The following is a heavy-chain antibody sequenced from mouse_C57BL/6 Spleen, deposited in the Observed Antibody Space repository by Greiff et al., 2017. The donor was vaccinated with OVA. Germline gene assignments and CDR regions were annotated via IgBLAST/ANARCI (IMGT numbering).Heavy chain of an antibody. CDR1: GYAFTNYL. D-gene: IGHD2-5*01. Sequence: VKLMESGAELVRPGTSVKVSCKASGYAFTNYLIEWVKQRPGQGLEWIGVINPGSGGTNYNEKFKGKTTLTADKSSSTAYMQLSSLTSEDSAVYFCARSIQYSNYEYFDVWGTGTTVTVSA. CDR3: ARSIQYSNYEYFDV. CDR2: INPGSGGT. J-gene: IGHJ1*03. V-gene: IGHV1-54*01.